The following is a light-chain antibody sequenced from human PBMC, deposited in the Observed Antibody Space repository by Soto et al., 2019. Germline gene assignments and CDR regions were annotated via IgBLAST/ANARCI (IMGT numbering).Light chain of an antibody. CDR1: QTISSW. Sequence: DIQMTQSPSTLSGSVGDRVTITCRASQTISSWLAWYQQKPGKAPNLLIYSATTLQSGVPYRFSGSGSGTYFTLTISSLQPEDFATYYCQQANILPPVFGGGTKVDIK. J-gene: IGKJ4*01. V-gene: IGKV1-12*01. CDR2: SAT. CDR3: QQANILPPV.